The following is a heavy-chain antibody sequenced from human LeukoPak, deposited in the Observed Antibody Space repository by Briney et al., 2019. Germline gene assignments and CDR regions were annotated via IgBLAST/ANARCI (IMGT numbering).Heavy chain of an antibody. J-gene: IGHJ4*02. CDR3: ARALNLLDPVTLDY. Sequence: GESLRLSCAASGFPFSTYWMSWVRQAPGKGLEWISYISSSSSSIYYADSVKGRFTISRDNAKNSLYLQMNSLRAEDTAVYYCARALNLLDPVTLDYWGQGTLVTVSS. CDR1: GFPFSTYW. V-gene: IGHV3-48*01. D-gene: IGHD1-1*01. CDR2: ISSSSSSI.